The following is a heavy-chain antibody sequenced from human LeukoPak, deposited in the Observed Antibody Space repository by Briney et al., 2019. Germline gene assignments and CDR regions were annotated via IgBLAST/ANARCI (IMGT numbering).Heavy chain of an antibody. D-gene: IGHD4-23*01. CDR1: GGSIGSGGYY. J-gene: IGHJ5*02. V-gene: IGHV4-31*03. CDR2: IYYSGST. CDR3: ARDGPSGGNRNSNWFDP. Sequence: SQTLSLTCTVSGGSIGSGGYYWSWIRQHPGKGLEWIGYIYYSGSTYYNPSLKSRVTISVDTSKNQFSLKLSSVTAADTAVYYCARDGPSGGNRNSNWFDPWGQGTLVTVSS.